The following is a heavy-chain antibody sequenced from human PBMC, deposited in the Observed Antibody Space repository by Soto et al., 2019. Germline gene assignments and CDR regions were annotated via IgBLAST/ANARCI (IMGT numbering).Heavy chain of an antibody. CDR2: INPSGGGT. Sequence: QVQLVQSGAEVKKPGASIKVSCKASGYTFTSYYLHWVRQAPGQGLEWMGIINPSGGGTSYAQKFQSRVPMAIDASTSTVYRELSSLISADTAVYYCTRDRGTSSITKLFDYWGQGTLVTVSS. V-gene: IGHV1-46*03. CDR3: TRDRGTSSITKLFDY. CDR1: GYTFTSYY. D-gene: IGHD3-10*01. J-gene: IGHJ4*02.